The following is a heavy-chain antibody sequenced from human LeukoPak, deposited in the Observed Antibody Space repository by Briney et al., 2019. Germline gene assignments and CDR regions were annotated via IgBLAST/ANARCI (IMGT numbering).Heavy chain of an antibody. Sequence: SETLSLTCTVSGGSISSSSYYWGWVRQPPGKVLEWIGSIYYSGNTYYNPSLQIRVTISVDTSKNQFSLKLSSLTAADTAVYYCARQKWYQPFDPWGQGTLVTVSS. V-gene: IGHV4-39*01. CDR1: GGSISSSSYY. D-gene: IGHD2-8*01. CDR2: IYYSGNT. CDR3: ARQKWYQPFDP. J-gene: IGHJ5*02.